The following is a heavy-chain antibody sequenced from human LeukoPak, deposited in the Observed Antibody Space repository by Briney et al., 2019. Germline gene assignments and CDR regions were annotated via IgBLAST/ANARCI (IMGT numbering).Heavy chain of an antibody. CDR1: GFTFISHG. CDR2: IRYDGSNK. Sequence: GGSLRLSCAASGFTFISHGMHWVRQAPGKGLEWVAHIRYDGSNKYYADSVKGRFTISRDDSKKMLYLQMNSLRPEDTAVYYCARVGYYDSSGYSWFDPWGQGTLVTVSS. V-gene: IGHV3-30*02. J-gene: IGHJ5*02. CDR3: ARVGYYDSSGYSWFDP. D-gene: IGHD3-22*01.